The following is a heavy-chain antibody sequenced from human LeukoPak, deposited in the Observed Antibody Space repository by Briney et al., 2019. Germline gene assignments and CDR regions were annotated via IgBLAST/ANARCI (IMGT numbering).Heavy chain of an antibody. V-gene: IGHV4-34*01. J-gene: IGHJ4*02. CDR2: INHSGNT. Sequence: SETPSHTSAVYGGSFIAYYWSWSRQHLRKELQWSGEINHSGNTNYNPCPSSRFTISVDTSKNQFSLKLSSVTAADTAVYYCAVAMDTAMALDYWGQGTLVTVSS. CDR3: AVAMDTAMALDY. CDR1: GGSFIAYY. D-gene: IGHD5-18*01.